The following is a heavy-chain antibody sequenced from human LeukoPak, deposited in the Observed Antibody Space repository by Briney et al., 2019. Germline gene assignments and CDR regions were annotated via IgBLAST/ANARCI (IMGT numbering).Heavy chain of an antibody. Sequence: PGGSLRLSCGASRFTFSTYWMHWVRQVPGRGLVWVSGINTDGSSRSYADSVKGRFTISRDNAKNTLYLQMNSLRADDTAVYYCARDHSSWEVPSDYWGQGTLVTVSS. CDR1: RFTFSTYW. V-gene: IGHV3-74*01. D-gene: IGHD6-13*01. CDR3: ARDHSSWEVPSDY. J-gene: IGHJ4*02. CDR2: INTDGSSR.